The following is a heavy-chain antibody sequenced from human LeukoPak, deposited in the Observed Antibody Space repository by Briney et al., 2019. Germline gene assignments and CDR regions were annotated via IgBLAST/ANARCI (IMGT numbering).Heavy chain of an antibody. V-gene: IGHV3-20*04. CDR1: GFTFDDYG. J-gene: IGHJ3*02. D-gene: IGHD3-22*01. Sequence: PGGSLRLSCAASGFTFDDYGMSWVRQAPGKGLEWVSGINWNGGSTGYADSVKGRFTISRDNAKNSLYLQMNGLRAEDTALYYCAREASYDSSGYQGSTYDAFDIWGQGTMVTVSS. CDR3: AREASYDSSGYQGSTYDAFDI. CDR2: INWNGGST.